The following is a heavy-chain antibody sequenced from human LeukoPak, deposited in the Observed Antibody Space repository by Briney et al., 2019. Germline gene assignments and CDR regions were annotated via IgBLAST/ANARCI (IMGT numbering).Heavy chain of an antibody. Sequence: GGSLRLSCADSGFTLSSYSMNWVRQAPGKGLEWVSSISSSSSYTYYADSVKGRFTISRDNAKNSLYLQMNSLRAEDTAVYYCARVIQTFYYDSSGYYSSASNDFWGQGTLVTVSA. CDR1: GFTLSSYS. CDR2: ISSSSSYT. D-gene: IGHD3-22*01. CDR3: ARVIQTFYYDSSGYYSSASNDF. V-gene: IGHV3-21*01. J-gene: IGHJ4*02.